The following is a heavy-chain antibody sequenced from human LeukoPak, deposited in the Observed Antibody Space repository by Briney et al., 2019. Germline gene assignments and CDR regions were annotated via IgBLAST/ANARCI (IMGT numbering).Heavy chain of an antibody. CDR3: ARGELLPRYYYYYGMDV. D-gene: IGHD1-26*01. CDR1: GGSISSGSYY. J-gene: IGHJ6*02. V-gene: IGHV4-61*02. Sequence: SQTLSLTCTVSGGSISSGSYYWSWIRQPAGKGLEWIGRIYTSGSTNYNPSLKSRVTISVDTSKNQFSLKLSSVTAADTAVYYCARGELLPRYYYYYGMDVWGQGTTVTASS. CDR2: IYTSGST.